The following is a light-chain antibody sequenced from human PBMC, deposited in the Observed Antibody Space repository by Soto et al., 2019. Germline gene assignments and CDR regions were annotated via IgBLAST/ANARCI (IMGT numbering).Light chain of an antibody. Sequence: EIVLTKSPATLSLSPGERSTLSCMASQSVGSSLAWYQQRPGQAPRLLIYDAFIRTTGIPARFSGSESGTDFTLTISSLEPEDFAVYYCQQRSNWPLTFGQGTRLENK. J-gene: IGKJ5*01. V-gene: IGKV3-11*01. CDR3: QQRSNWPLT. CDR2: DAF. CDR1: QSVGSS.